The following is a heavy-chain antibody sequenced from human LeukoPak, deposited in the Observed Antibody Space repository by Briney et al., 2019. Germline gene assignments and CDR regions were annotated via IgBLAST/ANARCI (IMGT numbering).Heavy chain of an antibody. J-gene: IGHJ4*02. CDR2: ISSSSSYI. CDR1: GFTFSSYA. CDR3: AREGYERGY. V-gene: IGHV3-21*01. D-gene: IGHD5-12*01. Sequence: GRSLRLSCAASGFTFSSYAMHWVRQAPGKGLEWVSSISSSSSYIYYADSVKGRFTISRDNAKNSLYLQMNSLRAEDTAVYYCAREGYERGYWGQGTLVTVSS.